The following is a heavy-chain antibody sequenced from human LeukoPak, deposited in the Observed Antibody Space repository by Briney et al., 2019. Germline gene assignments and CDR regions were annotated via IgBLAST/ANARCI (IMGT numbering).Heavy chain of an antibody. V-gene: IGHV3-64*01. D-gene: IGHD6-13*01. CDR2: ISSNGGST. CDR1: GFTFSSYA. CDR3: AGSSWPDHYYYYYMDV. Sequence: PGGSLRLSCAASGFTFSSYAMHWVRQAPGKGLEYVSAISSNGGSTYYANSVKGRFTISRDNSKNTLYLQMGSLRAEDMAVYYCAGSSWPDHYYYYYMDVWGKGTTVTVSS. J-gene: IGHJ6*03.